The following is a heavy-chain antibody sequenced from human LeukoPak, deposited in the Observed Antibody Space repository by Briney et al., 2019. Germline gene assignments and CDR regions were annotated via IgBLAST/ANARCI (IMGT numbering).Heavy chain of an antibody. V-gene: IGHV4-59*08. J-gene: IGHJ5*02. CDR3: ARSYCSGGGCYWFDP. Sequence: SETLSLTCTVSGGSISSYYWSWIRQPPGKGLEWIGYIYDSGSTNYNPSLKSRVTISVDTSKNQFSLKLSSVTAADTAVYYCARSYCSGGGCYWFDPWRQGTLVTVSS. CDR2: IYDSGST. CDR1: GGSISSYY. D-gene: IGHD2-15*01.